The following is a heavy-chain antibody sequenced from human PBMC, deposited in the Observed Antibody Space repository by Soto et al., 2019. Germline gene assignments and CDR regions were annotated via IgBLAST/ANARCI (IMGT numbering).Heavy chain of an antibody. Sequence: GASVKVSCKASGYTFTGYYMHWVRHAPWQGLERMGWINPNSGGTNYAQKFQGWVTMTRDTSISTAYMELSRLRSDDTAVYYCARDSQQQYCSSTSCYPAYRYYYYYYMDVGGNGTTVTVS. CDR3: ARDSQQQYCSSTSCYPAYRYYYYYYMDV. J-gene: IGHJ6*03. CDR1: GYTFTGYY. V-gene: IGHV1-2*04. D-gene: IGHD2-2*01. CDR2: INPNSGGT.